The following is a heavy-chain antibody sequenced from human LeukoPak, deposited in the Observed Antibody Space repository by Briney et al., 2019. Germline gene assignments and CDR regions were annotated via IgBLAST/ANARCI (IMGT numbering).Heavy chain of an antibody. J-gene: IGHJ4*02. CDR1: GFIFSSYA. V-gene: IGHV3-23*01. D-gene: IGHD1-26*01. Sequence: PGGSLRLSCAASGFIFSSYAMSWVRQAPGKGLEWVSGISGSGGSTYYADSVKGRFTISRDKSKNTLYLQMYSLRAEDTAVYYCAKDSSGSYFDYWGQGTLVTVS. CDR2: ISGSGGST. CDR3: AKDSSGSYFDY.